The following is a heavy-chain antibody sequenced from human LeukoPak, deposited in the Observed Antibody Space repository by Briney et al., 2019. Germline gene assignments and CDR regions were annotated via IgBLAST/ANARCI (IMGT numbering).Heavy chain of an antibody. CDR3: ARDQDGGSYPWAHYYYGMDV. J-gene: IGHJ6*02. D-gene: IGHD1-26*01. Sequence: GSLRLSCAASGFTVSSNYMSWVRQAPGKGLEWVSVIYSGGSTYYADSVKGRFTISRDNSKNTLYLQMNSLRAEDTAVYYCARDQDGGSYPWAHYYYGMDVWGQGTTVTVSS. CDR1: GFTVSSNY. CDR2: IYSGGST. V-gene: IGHV3-53*01.